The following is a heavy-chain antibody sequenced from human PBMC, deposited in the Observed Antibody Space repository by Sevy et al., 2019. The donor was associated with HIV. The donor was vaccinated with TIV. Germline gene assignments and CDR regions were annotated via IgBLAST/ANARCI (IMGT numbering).Heavy chain of an antibody. V-gene: IGHV3-30-3*01. D-gene: IGHD6-13*01. Sequence: GGSLRISCAASGFAFSSHAMHWVRQAPGKGLEWVGVISYEGTETFYAASVEGRFTISRDNSKNMLSLQINSLRPEDTDVYYCARDGGYSIKWYPLYWGQGTLVTVSS. J-gene: IGHJ4*01. CDR2: ISYEGTET. CDR1: GFAFSSHA. CDR3: ARDGGYSIKWYPLY.